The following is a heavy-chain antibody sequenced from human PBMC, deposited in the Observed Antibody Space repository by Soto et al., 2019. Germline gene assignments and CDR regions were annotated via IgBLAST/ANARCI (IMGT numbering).Heavy chain of an antibody. CDR1: GGSVCSNSGA. J-gene: IGHJ6*03. CDR3: ARGNCGGDCYAYYYYYIDV. Sequence: SQTLSRSCAISGGSVCSNSGARNWIRQYPSRGLEWLGRTYYRSKWYNDYAVSVKSRITINPDTSKNQFSLQLHSVTPEDTAVYCCARGNCGGDCYAYYYYYIDVSGKGTTVTVSS. CDR2: TYYRSKWYN. D-gene: IGHD2-21*01. V-gene: IGHV6-1*01.